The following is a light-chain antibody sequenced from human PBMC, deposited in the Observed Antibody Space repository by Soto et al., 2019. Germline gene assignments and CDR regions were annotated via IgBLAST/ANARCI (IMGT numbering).Light chain of an antibody. J-gene: IGKJ1*01. CDR2: GAS. Sequence: EIVVMQSPATLSVSPGERATLSCRASQSVGTNLAWYQQKPGQAPRLLMYGASTRATGIPARFSGSGSGTDFTLTISSLQSEDFAVYYCQHYNTWPTFGLGTKVEIK. V-gene: IGKV3-15*01. CDR3: QHYNTWPT. CDR1: QSVGTN.